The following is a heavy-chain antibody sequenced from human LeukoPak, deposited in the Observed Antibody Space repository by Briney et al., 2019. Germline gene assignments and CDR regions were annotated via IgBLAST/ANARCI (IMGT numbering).Heavy chain of an antibody. CDR2: IYSHGST. CDR3: ARGEILTGPFDY. CDR1: GLSVSNNY. J-gene: IGHJ4*02. V-gene: IGHV3-53*01. D-gene: IGHD3-9*01. Sequence: PGGSLRLSCAASGLSVSNNYMTWVRQAPGKGLEWVSVIYSHGSTHYGDSVRGRFTISRDNSKNTFYLQMNSLKDEDTAVYYCARGEILTGPFDYWGQGTLVTVSS.